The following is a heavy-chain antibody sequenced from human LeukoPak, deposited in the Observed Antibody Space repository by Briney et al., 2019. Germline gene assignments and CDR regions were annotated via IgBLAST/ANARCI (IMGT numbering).Heavy chain of an antibody. J-gene: IGHJ4*02. CDR2: IYNSGST. CDR3: ARSYVGYCSGGSCYSEPDYVDS. V-gene: IGHV4-59*12. Sequence: PSETLSLTCTVSGGSLSTYYWSWIRQPPGKGLEWIGYIYNSGSTNYSPSLRSRVTISVDTSKNQFSLKLSSVTAADTALYYCARSYVGYCSGGSCYSEPDYVDSWGQGILVTVSA. CDR1: GGSLSTYY. D-gene: IGHD2-15*01.